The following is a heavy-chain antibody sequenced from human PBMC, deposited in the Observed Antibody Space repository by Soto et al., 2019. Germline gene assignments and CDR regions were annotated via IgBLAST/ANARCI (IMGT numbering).Heavy chain of an antibody. CDR3: AVDFWSGYYQDTWFDP. V-gene: IGHV1-69*13. CDR1: GGTFSSYA. Sequence: ASVKVSCKASGGTFSSYAISWVRQAPGQGLEWMGGIIPIFGTANYAQKFQGRVTITADESTSTAYMELSSLRSEDTAVYYCAVDFWSGYYQDTWFDPWGQGTLVT. D-gene: IGHD3-3*01. CDR2: IIPIFGTA. J-gene: IGHJ5*02.